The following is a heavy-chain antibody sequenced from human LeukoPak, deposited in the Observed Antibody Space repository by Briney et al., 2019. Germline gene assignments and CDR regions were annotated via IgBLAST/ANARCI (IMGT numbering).Heavy chain of an antibody. V-gene: IGHV3-30*18. CDR1: GFTFSNYA. D-gene: IGHD5-24*01. J-gene: IGHJ2*01. CDR3: AKEALRWLQLPWYLDL. Sequence: PGGSLRLSCAASGFTFSNYAMHWVRQAPGKGLEWVAVISSDGSKTYYADSVKGRFTISRDNSKKTLYVQMNSLRAEDTAVYYCAKEALRWLQLPWYLDLWGRGTLVTVSS. CDR2: ISSDGSKT.